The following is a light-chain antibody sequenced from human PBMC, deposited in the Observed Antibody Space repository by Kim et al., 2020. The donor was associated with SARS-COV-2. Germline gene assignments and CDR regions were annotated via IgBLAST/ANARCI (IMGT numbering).Light chain of an antibody. Sequence: AQVKGTCALSSGNNNNAMARHQQQPEKGPRYLMKLSSDGSHSKGDGIPDRFSGSSSGAERYLTISGLQSEDEADYYCQTWGTGMQVFGGGTQLTVL. V-gene: IGLV4-69*01. CDR1: SGNNNNA. CDR3: QTWGTGMQV. J-gene: IGLJ3*02. CDR2: LSSDGSH.